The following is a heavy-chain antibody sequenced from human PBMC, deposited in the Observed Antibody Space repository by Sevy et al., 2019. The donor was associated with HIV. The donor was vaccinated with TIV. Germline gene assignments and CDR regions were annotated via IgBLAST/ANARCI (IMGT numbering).Heavy chain of an antibody. Sequence: GGSLRLSCAASGFIFSNYAMHWVRQAPGKGLEWVAVISYEEINKYYADSVKGRFTISRDNSKNTLYVQMNSLRAEDTAVYYCARDSNSGYYYYYAMDVWGQGTTVTVSS. V-gene: IGHV3-30-3*01. J-gene: IGHJ6*02. CDR1: GFIFSNYA. CDR3: ARDSNSGYYYYYAMDV. D-gene: IGHD1-26*01. CDR2: ISYEEINK.